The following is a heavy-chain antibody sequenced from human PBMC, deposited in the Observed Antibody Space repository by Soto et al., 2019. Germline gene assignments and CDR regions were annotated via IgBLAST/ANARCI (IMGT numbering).Heavy chain of an antibody. D-gene: IGHD2-2*02. V-gene: IGHV1-2*02. J-gene: IGHJ5*02. CDR2: INPNSGGT. CDR1: GYTFTGYY. CDR3: ARGGCSSTSCYKVLWFDP. Sequence: WASVKVSCKASGYTFTGYYMHWVRQAPGQGLEWMGWINPNSGGTNYAQKFQGRVTMTRDTSISTAYMELSRLRSDDTAVYYCARGGCSSTSCYKVLWFDPWGQGTLVTVSS.